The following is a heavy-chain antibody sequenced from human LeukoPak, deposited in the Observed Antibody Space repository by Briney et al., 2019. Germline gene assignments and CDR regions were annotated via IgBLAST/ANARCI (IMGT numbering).Heavy chain of an antibody. CDR1: GYTFTSYD. D-gene: IGHD6-6*01. Sequence: ASVKVSCKASGYTFTSYDINWVRQATGQGLEWMGWMNPNSGNTGYAQKFQGRVTMTRNTSISTAYMELSSLRSEDTAVYYCARGDSSSSTRYYYYYMDVWGKGTTVTVSS. CDR2: MNPNSGNT. V-gene: IGHV1-8*01. CDR3: ARGDSSSSTRYYYYYMDV. J-gene: IGHJ6*03.